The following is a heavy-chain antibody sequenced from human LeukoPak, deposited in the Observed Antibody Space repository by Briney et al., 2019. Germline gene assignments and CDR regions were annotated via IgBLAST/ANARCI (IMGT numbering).Heavy chain of an antibody. CDR2: IYSDNT. V-gene: IGHV3-66*03. J-gene: IGHJ4*02. CDR3: AKDGPNSSGYYYFDY. D-gene: IGHD3-22*01. Sequence: PGGSLRLSCTVSGFTVSSNSMSWVRQAPGKGLEWVSFIYSDNTHYSDSVKGRFTISRDNSKNTLYLQMNSLRAEDTAVYYCAKDGPNSSGYYYFDYWGQGTLVTVSS. CDR1: GFTVSSNS.